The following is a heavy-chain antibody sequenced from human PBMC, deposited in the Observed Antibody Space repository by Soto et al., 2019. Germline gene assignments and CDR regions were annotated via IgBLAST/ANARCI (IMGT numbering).Heavy chain of an antibody. CDR3: AGAAAGIGGVLGMDV. V-gene: IGHV4-4*07. D-gene: IGHD6-13*01. Sequence: PSATLSLTCTVSGGSISSYYWSWIRQPAGKGLEWIGRIYTSGGTNYNPSLKSRVTMSVDTSKNQFSLKLSSVTAADTAVYYCAGAAAGIGGVLGMDVWGQGTTVTVSS. J-gene: IGHJ6*02. CDR2: IYTSGGT. CDR1: GGSISSYY.